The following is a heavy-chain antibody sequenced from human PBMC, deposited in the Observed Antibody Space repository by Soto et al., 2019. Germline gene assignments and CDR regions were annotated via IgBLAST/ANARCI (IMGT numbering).Heavy chain of an antibody. J-gene: IGHJ6*02. D-gene: IGHD3-3*01. CDR1: GYTFTGYY. V-gene: IGHV1-2*04. CDR2: INPNSGGT. Sequence: ASVKVSCKASGYTFTGYYMHWVRQAPGQGLEWMGWINPNSGGTNYAQKFQGWVTMTRDTSISTAYVELSRLRSDDTAVYYCARDSYYDFWSGYYYYYYGMDVWGQGTTDTVSS. CDR3: ARDSYYDFWSGYYYYYYGMDV.